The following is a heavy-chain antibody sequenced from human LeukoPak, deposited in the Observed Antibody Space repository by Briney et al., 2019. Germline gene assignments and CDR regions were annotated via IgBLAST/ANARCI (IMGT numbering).Heavy chain of an antibody. Sequence: PSETLSLTCTVSGGSISSYYWSWIRQPPGKGLEWIGYIYYSGSTNYNPSLKSRVTISVDTSKNQFSLKLSSVTAADTAVYYCARGRYSGYDTPNYYFDYWGQGTLVTVSS. J-gene: IGHJ4*02. CDR3: ARGRYSGYDTPNYYFDY. CDR1: GGSISSYY. D-gene: IGHD5-12*01. V-gene: IGHV4-59*01. CDR2: IYYSGST.